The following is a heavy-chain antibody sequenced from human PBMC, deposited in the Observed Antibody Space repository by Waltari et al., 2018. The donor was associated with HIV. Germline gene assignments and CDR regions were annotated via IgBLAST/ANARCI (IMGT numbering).Heavy chain of an antibody. CDR1: GYTFTSSY. J-gene: IGHJ6*02. D-gene: IGHD2-21*02. CDR2: INPSGGST. Sequence: QVQLVQSGAEVKKPGASVKVSCKASGYTFTSSYMTWVRPAPGQGLEWMGIINPSGGSTSYAQKFQGRVTMTRDTSTSTVYMELSSLRSEDTAVYYCAVAVVVTAITYGMDVWGQGTTVTVSS. CDR3: AVAVVVTAITYGMDV. V-gene: IGHV1-46*01.